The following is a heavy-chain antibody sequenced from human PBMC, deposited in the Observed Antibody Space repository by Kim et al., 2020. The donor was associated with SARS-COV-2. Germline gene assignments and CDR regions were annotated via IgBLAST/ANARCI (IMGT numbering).Heavy chain of an antibody. V-gene: IGHV4-59*08. J-gene: IGHJ5*02. Sequence: SETLSLTCTVSGGSISTYYWSWIRQPPGKGLEWIGYIYYSGSTNYNPSLKSRVTISVDTSKNQFSLKLSSVTAADTAVYYCARHVGGTQRVDPWGQGTLVTVSS. CDR2: IYYSGST. CDR1: GGSISTYY. CDR3: ARHVGGTQRVDP. D-gene: IGHD1-1*01.